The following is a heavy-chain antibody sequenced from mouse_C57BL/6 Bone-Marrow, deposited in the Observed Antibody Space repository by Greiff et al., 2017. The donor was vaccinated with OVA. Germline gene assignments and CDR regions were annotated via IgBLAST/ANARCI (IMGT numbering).Heavy chain of an antibody. D-gene: IGHD1-1*01. CDR2: ISGGGGNT. V-gene: IGHV5-9*01. Sequence: EVKLMESGGGLVKPGGSLKLSCAASGFTFSSYTMSWVRQTPAKRLEWVATISGGGGNTYYPDSVTGRFTISRDNAKNTLYLQMSSLRSEDTALYYCARTYGSSPPEFAYWGQGTLVTVSA. J-gene: IGHJ3*01. CDR1: GFTFSSYT. CDR3: ARTYGSSPPEFAY.